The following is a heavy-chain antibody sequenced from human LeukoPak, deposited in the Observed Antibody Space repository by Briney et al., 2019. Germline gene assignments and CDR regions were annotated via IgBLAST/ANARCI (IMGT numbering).Heavy chain of an antibody. CDR1: GFTFSSYS. CDR3: VRDRGTYRPIDY. V-gene: IGHV3-21*04. D-gene: IGHD1-26*01. J-gene: IGHJ4*02. Sequence: GGSLRLSCAASGFTFSSYSMNWVRQAPGKGLEWVSSISYTGTYIYYADSVKGRFTISRDNAQNSLYLQMNSLRAEDTAIYYCVRDRGTYRPIDYWGQGTLVTVSS. CDR2: ISYTGTYI.